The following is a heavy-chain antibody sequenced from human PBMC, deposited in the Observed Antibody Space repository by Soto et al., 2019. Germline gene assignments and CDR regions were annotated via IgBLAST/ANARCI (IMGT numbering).Heavy chain of an antibody. Sequence: GGSLRLSCAASGFTFSNYDMHWVRQAPGKGLEWVAAITGSGGSTYYADSVKGRFTISRDNSKNTQYLQMSSLRADDTAVYYCVKGEYYYDSSGYYPFDYWGQGTLVTVSS. D-gene: IGHD3-22*01. J-gene: IGHJ4*02. V-gene: IGHV3-64D*06. CDR2: ITGSGGST. CDR1: GFTFSNYD. CDR3: VKGEYYYDSSGYYPFDY.